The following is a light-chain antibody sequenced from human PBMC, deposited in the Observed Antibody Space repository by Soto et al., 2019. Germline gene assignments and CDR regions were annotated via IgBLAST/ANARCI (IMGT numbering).Light chain of an antibody. Sequence: IHVTQSPSPLPSSVGDRFTITFRASQSISTYVNWYQQKAGKAPKLLIYDASSLYSGVPSRFSGSGSGTDFTLTISTLQPEDFATYYCQQSYSTPTFGPGTKVDIK. CDR1: QSISTY. CDR2: DAS. V-gene: IGKV1-39*01. CDR3: QQSYSTPT. J-gene: IGKJ3*01.